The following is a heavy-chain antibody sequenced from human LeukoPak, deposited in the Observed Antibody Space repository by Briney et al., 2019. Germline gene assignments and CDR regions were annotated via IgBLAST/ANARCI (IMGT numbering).Heavy chain of an antibody. CDR1: GYTFTNYG. D-gene: IGHD3-10*01. CDR3: ATDRSVTSGTYYILSIWFAP. CDR2: ISPYNGNT. J-gene: IGHJ5*02. V-gene: IGHV1-18*01. Sequence: ASVKVSCKASGYTFTNYGITWVRQAPGHGLEWMGWISPYNGNTKYAQKFQGRVTMTTDTSTSTAYMELRSLRSDDTAVYYCATDRSVTSGTYYILSIWFAPWGQGGLVSVSS.